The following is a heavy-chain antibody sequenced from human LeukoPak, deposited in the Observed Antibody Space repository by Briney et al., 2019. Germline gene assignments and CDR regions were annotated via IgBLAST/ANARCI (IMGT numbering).Heavy chain of an antibody. Sequence: SETLSLTCTVSGGSISTFYWSWIRQRPGKGLEWIGYIYYSGTTNYNPSLKSRVTISVDMSKSQFSLNLSSVTAADTALYYCARHGPLYDIWSAQFYFDYWGQGTLVAVSS. J-gene: IGHJ4*02. CDR1: GGSISTFY. V-gene: IGHV4-59*08. D-gene: IGHD3-3*01. CDR2: IYYSGTT. CDR3: ARHGPLYDIWSAQFYFDY.